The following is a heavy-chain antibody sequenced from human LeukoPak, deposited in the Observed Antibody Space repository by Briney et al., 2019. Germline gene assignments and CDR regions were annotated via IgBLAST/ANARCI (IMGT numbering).Heavy chain of an antibody. J-gene: IGHJ4*02. V-gene: IGHV3-74*01. D-gene: IGHD5-24*01. Sequence: GGSLRLSCAASGFSFSSTWMHWVRQVPGKGLEWISRINSDGSSTIYADSVKGRFTISRDNSKNTLYLQMNSLRAEDTAVYYCAKSGYNRFDYWGQGTLVTVSS. CDR3: AKSGYNRFDY. CDR1: GFSFSSTW. CDR2: INSDGSST.